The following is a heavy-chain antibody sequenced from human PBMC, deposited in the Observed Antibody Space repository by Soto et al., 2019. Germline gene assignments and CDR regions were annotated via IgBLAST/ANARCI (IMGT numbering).Heavy chain of an antibody. CDR1: GFPFSSYG. CDR3: ASSIN. V-gene: IGHV3-33*03. Sequence: GGSLRLSCAASGFPFSSYGMHWVRQAPGKGLDWVGVIWYDGSKKDYAESVKGRFTISRDNSKNMLYLQMNRLRADDTAVYYCASSINWGQGTLVTVSS. J-gene: IGHJ4*02. CDR2: IWYDGSKK.